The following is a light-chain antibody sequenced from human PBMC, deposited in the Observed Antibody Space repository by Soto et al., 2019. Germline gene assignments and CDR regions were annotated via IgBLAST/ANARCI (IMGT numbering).Light chain of an antibody. V-gene: IGKV3-15*01. Sequence: EIVLTQSPGTLSLSPVERATLSCMASENVRTKVGWYQQKPGQAPRLLIYGASTRATGIPARFSGSGSGTEFTLTISSLQSEDFAVYYCQQYNNWPPWTFGQGTKVDIK. J-gene: IGKJ1*01. CDR1: ENVRTK. CDR2: GAS. CDR3: QQYNNWPPWT.